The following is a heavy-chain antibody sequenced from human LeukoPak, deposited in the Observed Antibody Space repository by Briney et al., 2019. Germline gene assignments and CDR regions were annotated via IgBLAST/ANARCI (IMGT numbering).Heavy chain of an antibody. D-gene: IGHD5-18*01. V-gene: IGHV1-69*13. CDR2: IIPIFGTA. CDR1: GGTFSSYA. CDR3: ASARGYSYGPIPLEY. J-gene: IGHJ4*02. Sequence: SVKVSCKASGGTFSSYAISWVRQAPGQGLEWMGGIIPIFGTANYAQRFQGRVTITADESTSTAYMELSSLRSEDTAVSYCASARGYSYGPIPLEYWGQGTLVTVSS.